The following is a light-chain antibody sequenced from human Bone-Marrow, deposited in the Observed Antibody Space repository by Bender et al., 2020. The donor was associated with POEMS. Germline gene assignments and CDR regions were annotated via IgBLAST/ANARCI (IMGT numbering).Light chain of an antibody. V-gene: IGLV2-18*01. CDR1: TSDR. J-gene: IGLJ1*01. CDR2: GVN. Sequence: QSALTQPPSVSGSPGQSVTISCIGTTSDRVSWYQQSPGTAPKLIIYGVNNRPSGVPDRFSGSKSGSTASLTISGLQAEDETDYYCSLYTTTSTYVFGTGTRVTVL. CDR3: SLYTTTSTYV.